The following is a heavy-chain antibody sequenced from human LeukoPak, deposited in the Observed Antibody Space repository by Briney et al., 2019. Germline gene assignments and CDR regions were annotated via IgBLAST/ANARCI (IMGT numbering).Heavy chain of an antibody. CDR2: ISSSSSYI. CDR3: ARGPYYDILTGYFPHYFDY. D-gene: IGHD3-9*01. J-gene: IGHJ4*02. CDR1: GFTFSSYS. Sequence: GGSLRLSCAASGFTFSSYSMNWVRQAPGKGLERVSSISSSSSYIYYADSVKGRFTISRDNAKNSLYLQMNSLRAEDTAVYYCARGPYYDILTGYFPHYFDYWGQGTLVTVSS. V-gene: IGHV3-21*01.